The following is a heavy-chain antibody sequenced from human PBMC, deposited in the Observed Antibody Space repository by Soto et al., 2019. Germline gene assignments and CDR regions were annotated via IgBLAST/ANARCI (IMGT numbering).Heavy chain of an antibody. CDR1: GFTFSSYG. J-gene: IGHJ3*02. CDR3: ALFSGYDYDDAFDI. V-gene: IGHV3-30*03. CDR2: ISYDGSNK. D-gene: IGHD5-12*01. Sequence: GGSLRLSCAASGFTFSSYGMHWVRQAPGKGLEWVAVISYDGSNKYYADSVKDRFTISRDNSKNTLYLQMNSLRAEDTAVYYCALFSGYDYDDAFDIWGQGTMVTVSS.